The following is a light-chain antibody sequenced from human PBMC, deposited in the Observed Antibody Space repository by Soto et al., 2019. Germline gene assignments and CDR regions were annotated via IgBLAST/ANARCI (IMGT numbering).Light chain of an antibody. Sequence: IQMTQSPSYLSASVGDRVSITCRASQSISSYLNWYQQKPGKAPKLLIYAEYSLQSGVTSRFSGSGSGTDFTLTISSLQPEDFATYYCLQDYNYPRTVGQGTKVEIK. V-gene: IGKV1-6*01. CDR3: LQDYNYPRT. J-gene: IGKJ1*01. CDR2: AEY. CDR1: QSISSY.